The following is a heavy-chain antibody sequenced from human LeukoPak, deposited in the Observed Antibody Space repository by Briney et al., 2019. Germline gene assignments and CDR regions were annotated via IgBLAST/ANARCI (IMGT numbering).Heavy chain of an antibody. CDR3: ARHLKTGIATAGTAYYGMDV. Sequence: PSETLSLTCTVSGGSISSYYWSWIRQPPGKGLEWIGYIYYSGSTNYNPSLQSRVTISVDTSKNQFSLKLRSVTAADTAVYYCARHLKTGIATAGTAYYGMDVWGQGTTVTVSS. CDR1: GGSISSYY. J-gene: IGHJ6*02. D-gene: IGHD6-13*01. V-gene: IGHV4-59*08. CDR2: IYYSGST.